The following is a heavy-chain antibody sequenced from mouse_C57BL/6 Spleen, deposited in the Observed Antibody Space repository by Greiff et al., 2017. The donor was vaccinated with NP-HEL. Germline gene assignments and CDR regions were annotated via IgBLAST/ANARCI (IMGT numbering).Heavy chain of an antibody. Sequence: QVQLQQPGAELVKPGASVKLSCKASGYTFTSYWMHWVKQRPGQGLEWIGMIHPNSGSTNYNEKFKSKATLTVDKSSSTAYMQLSSLTSEDSAVYYCALITTVVATGYWGQGTTLTVSS. D-gene: IGHD1-1*01. J-gene: IGHJ2*01. CDR2: IHPNSGST. CDR3: ALITTVVATGY. V-gene: IGHV1-64*01. CDR1: GYTFTSYW.